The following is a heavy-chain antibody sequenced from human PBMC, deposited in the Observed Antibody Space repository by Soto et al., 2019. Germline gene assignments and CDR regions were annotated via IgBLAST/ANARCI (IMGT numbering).Heavy chain of an antibody. J-gene: IGHJ5*02. V-gene: IGHV1-69*01. D-gene: IGHD2-15*01. CDR2: IIPIFGTA. Sequence: QGQLVQSGAEVKKPGSSVKVSCKASGGTFRSYAISWVRQARGQGLEWMGGIIPIFGTANYAQKFQGRVTITADESTSTAYMELSSLRSEDTAVYYCARDRRPRWELHGAWGQGTLVTVSS. CDR3: ARDRRPRWELHGA. CDR1: GGTFRSYA.